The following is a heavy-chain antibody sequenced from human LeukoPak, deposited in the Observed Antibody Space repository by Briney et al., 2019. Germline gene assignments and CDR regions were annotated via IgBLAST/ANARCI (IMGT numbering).Heavy chain of an antibody. J-gene: IGHJ3*02. V-gene: IGHV3-48*01. CDR1: GFTFSSYS. D-gene: IGHD2-21*02. CDR3: ARARLAYCGGDCYPHDAFDI. Sequence: GGSLRLSCAASGFTFSSYSMNWVRQAPGKGLEWVSYISSSSTIYYADSVKGRFTISRDNAKNSLYLQMNSLRAEDTAVYYCARARLAYCGGDCYPHDAFDIWGQGTMVTVSS. CDR2: ISSSSTI.